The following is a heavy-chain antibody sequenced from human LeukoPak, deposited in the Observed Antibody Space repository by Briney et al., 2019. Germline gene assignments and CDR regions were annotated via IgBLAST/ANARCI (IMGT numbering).Heavy chain of an antibody. V-gene: IGHV3-64*01. CDR3: ARSWGVGGTNEIDY. Sequence: GGSLRLSCAASGFTFNTYAMHWVRQAPGKGLEYVSGISSNGDTTDYAKSVKGRFSTSRDNSKNTLYLQMGSLTADDMAVYYCARSWGVGGTNEIDYWGQGALVTVSS. CDR2: ISSNGDTT. D-gene: IGHD3-16*01. CDR1: GFTFNTYA. J-gene: IGHJ4*02.